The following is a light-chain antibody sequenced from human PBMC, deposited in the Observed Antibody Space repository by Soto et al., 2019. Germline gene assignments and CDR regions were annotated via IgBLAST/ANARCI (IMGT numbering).Light chain of an antibody. J-gene: IGLJ1*01. Sequence: QSALTQPASVSDSPEQSITISCTGTSSDVGGSNFVSWYQQHPGKPPKLIIYDVANRPSGVSNRFSGSKSGSTASLIISRLQTEDEADYYCVSYTSSTTYVFGTGTKLTVL. CDR3: VSYTSSTTYV. CDR1: SSDVGGSNF. V-gene: IGLV2-14*03. CDR2: DVA.